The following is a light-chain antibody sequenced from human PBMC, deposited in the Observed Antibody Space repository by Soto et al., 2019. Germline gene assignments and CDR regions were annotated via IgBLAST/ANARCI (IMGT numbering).Light chain of an antibody. J-gene: IGKJ4*01. Sequence: EIVLTQSPATLSLSLGERATLSCRASQNINTYLVWYQQKPGQAPRLLIYDASKRATGIPDRFSGSGSGTDFTPTISSLAPEDFALYYCQQRSSWPRAFGGGTKVEIK. V-gene: IGKV3-11*01. CDR3: QQRSSWPRA. CDR1: QNINTY. CDR2: DAS.